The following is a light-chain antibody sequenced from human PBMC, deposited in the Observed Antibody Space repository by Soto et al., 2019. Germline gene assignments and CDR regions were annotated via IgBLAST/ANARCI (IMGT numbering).Light chain of an antibody. CDR1: SSDIGAYNY. J-gene: IGLJ3*02. CDR3: SSYASDITHV. V-gene: IGLV2-14*01. CDR2: EVT. Sequence: QSALTQPPSVSGSPGQSVTISCTGTSSDIGAYNYVSWYRQHPGEAPKLIIYEVTHRPSGISSRFSGSKSGNTASLTISGLQAEDEDDYYCSSYASDITHVFGGGTKLTVL.